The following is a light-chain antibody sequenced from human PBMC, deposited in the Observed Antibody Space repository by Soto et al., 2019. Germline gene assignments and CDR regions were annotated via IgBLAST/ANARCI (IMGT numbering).Light chain of an antibody. V-gene: IGKV1-33*01. Sequence: DIQMTQSPSSLSASVGDRVTITCQASQDINSYLNWFQQKPGKAPKVLIYDASNLKTGVPSRFSGSGSGTHYTFTISSLQPEDIATYYCQQHDDYSHATFGQGTK. CDR3: QQHDDYSHAT. CDR2: DAS. CDR1: QDINSY. J-gene: IGKJ2*01.